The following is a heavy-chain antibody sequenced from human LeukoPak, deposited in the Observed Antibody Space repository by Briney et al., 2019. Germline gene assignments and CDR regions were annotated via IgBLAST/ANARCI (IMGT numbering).Heavy chain of an antibody. D-gene: IGHD4-17*01. Sequence: GASLRLSCAASGFTFSSYAMSWVRQAPGKGLEGVSAISGSGGSTYYADSVKGRFTISRDNSKNTLYLQMNSLRAEDTAVYYCAKAEGHGDYYFDYWGQEPWSPSPQ. J-gene: IGHJ4*01. CDR1: GFTFSSYA. CDR2: ISGSGGST. CDR3: AKAEGHGDYYFDY. V-gene: IGHV3-23*01.